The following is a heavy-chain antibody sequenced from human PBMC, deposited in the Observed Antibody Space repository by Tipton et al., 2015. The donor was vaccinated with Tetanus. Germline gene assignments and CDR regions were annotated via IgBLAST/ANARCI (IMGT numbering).Heavy chain of an antibody. V-gene: IGHV5-51*01. Sequence: VQLVQSGAEVKKPGESLKISCKPSGYNFTIYWIGWVRQMPGKGLEWMGVINPTDYQTSYNPSFEGQVTISADRSINTAYLQWSSLQPSDPAMYFCARRRSAILSGSYHWYFDIWGRGTLVTVSS. CDR1: GYNFTIYW. D-gene: IGHD3-9*01. J-gene: IGHJ2*01. CDR3: ARRRSAILSGSYHWYFDI. CDR2: INPTDYQT.